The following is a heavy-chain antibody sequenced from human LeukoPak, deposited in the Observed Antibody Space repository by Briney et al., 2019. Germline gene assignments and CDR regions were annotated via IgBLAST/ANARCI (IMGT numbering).Heavy chain of an antibody. J-gene: IGHJ5*02. CDR1: GGSIRSTAYS. Sequence: KSSETLSLTCSVSGGSIRSTAYSWGWIRLPPGKGLEWIGNVYDTGDAYYKPSLESRVSSSVDTSKNQFSLEVTSVTAADTAVYYCGTQHLTGINARGWFDPWGQGILVTVSS. D-gene: IGHD1-20*01. CDR2: VYDTGDA. V-gene: IGHV4-39*07. CDR3: GTQHLTGINARGWFDP.